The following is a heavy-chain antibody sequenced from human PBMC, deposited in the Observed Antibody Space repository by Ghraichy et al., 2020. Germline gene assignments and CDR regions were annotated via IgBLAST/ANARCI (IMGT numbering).Heavy chain of an antibody. CDR2: ISSSGSVI. Sequence: GESLNISCAASGFTFRIYPMNWVRQAPGKGLEWLAYISSSGSVIYHADSVKGRFTISRDNAKNSLFLQMNSLSGEDTAIYYCARVNTEREAGGVFHYYFAMDVWGQGTTVTVSS. J-gene: IGHJ6*02. CDR1: GFTFRIYP. D-gene: IGHD2-8*02. CDR3: ARVNTEREAGGVFHYYFAMDV. V-gene: IGHV3-48*01.